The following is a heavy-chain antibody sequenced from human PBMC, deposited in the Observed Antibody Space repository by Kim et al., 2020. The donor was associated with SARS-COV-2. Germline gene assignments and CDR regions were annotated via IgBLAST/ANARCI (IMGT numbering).Heavy chain of an antibody. V-gene: IGHV6-1*01. D-gene: IGHD6-6*01. CDR3: ARVYSSSWYFDL. Sequence: DYAVSVKSRITINPDTSKNQFSLQLNSVTPEDTAVYYCARVYSSSWYFDLWGRGTLVTVSS. J-gene: IGHJ2*01.